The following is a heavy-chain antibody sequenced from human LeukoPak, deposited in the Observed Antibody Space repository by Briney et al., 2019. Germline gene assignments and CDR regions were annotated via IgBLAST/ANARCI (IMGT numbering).Heavy chain of an antibody. V-gene: IGHV4-4*07. CDR1: GASINNFY. CDR2: IYTSGST. Sequence: SETLSLTCTVSGASINNFYWSWIRQSAAKGLEWIGHIYTSGSTNYNPSLKSRVTISVDTSKNQFSLKLSSVTAADTAVYYCARESIMITFGGVIPTPDAFDIWGQGTMVTVSS. J-gene: IGHJ3*02. CDR3: ARESIMITFGGVIPTPDAFDI. D-gene: IGHD3-16*02.